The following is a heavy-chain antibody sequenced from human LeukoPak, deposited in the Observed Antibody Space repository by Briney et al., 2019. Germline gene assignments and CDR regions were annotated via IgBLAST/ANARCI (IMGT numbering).Heavy chain of an antibody. V-gene: IGHV3-21*06. J-gene: IGHJ6*03. CDR1: GFTFSIYS. CDR3: ARNPLISGYYYYYMDV. CDR2: ISSGGGYT. D-gene: IGHD3-16*01. Sequence: GGSLRLSCAASGFTFSIYSMNWVRQAPGKVLEWVSSISSGGGYTYYADSVKGRFTISRDNAKNSLYLQMNSLRAEDTAVYYCARNPLISGYYYYYMDVWGKGTTVTVSS.